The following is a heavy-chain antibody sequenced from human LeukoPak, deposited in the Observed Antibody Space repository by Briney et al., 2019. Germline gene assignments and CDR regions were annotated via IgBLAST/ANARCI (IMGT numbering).Heavy chain of an antibody. CDR1: GFTFSSYA. CDR2: ISNSGNTI. D-gene: IGHD1-26*01. CDR3: ASGGYYDAFDI. J-gene: IGHJ3*02. Sequence: PGGSLRLSCSASGFTFSSYAMNWVRQAPGKGLEWASYISNSGNTIYYADSLKGRFTISRDNAKNSLYLQMNSLRAEDTAIYYCASGGYYDAFDIWGQGTMVTVSS. V-gene: IGHV3-48*01.